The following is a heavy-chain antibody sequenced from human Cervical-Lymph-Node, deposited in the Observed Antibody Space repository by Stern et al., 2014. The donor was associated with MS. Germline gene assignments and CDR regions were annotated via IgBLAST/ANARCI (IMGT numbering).Heavy chain of an antibody. J-gene: IGHJ4*02. CDR2: ISYDGSNK. CDR1: GFTFSSYA. CDR3: AREAYWRYYFDY. D-gene: IGHD2-8*02. V-gene: IGHV3-30*04. Sequence: VQLLESGGGVVQPGRSLRLSCAASGFTFSSYAMHWVRQAPGKGLEWVAVISYDGSNKYYADSVKGRFTISRDNSKNTLYLQMNSLRAEDTAVYYCAREAYWRYYFDYWGQGTLVTVSS.